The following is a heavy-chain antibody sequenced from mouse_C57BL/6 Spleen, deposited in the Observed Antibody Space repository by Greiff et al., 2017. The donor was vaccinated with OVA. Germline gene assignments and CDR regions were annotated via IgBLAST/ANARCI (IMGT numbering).Heavy chain of an antibody. CDR2: INPNNGGT. J-gene: IGHJ3*01. CDR3: ARAHYDYDWFAY. V-gene: IGHV1-22*01. CDR1: GYTFTDYN. D-gene: IGHD2-4*01. Sequence: EVQLQQSGPELVKPGASVKMSCKASGYTFTDYNMHWVKQSHGKSLEWIGYINPNNGGTSYNQKFKGKATLTVNKSSSTAYMELRSLTSEDSAVYYCARAHYDYDWFAYWGQGTLVTVSA.